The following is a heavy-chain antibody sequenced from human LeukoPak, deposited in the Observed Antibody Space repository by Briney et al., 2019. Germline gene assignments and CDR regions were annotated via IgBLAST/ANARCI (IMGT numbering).Heavy chain of an antibody. CDR3: ARDRGSAMVRYFDY. D-gene: IGHD5-18*01. CDR1: GFTFSSYE. CDR2: IKQDGSEK. J-gene: IGHJ4*02. Sequence: TGGSLRLSCAASGFTFSSYEMIWVRQAPGKGLEWVANIKQDGSEKYYVDSVKGRFTISRDNAKNSLYLQMNSLRAEDTAVYYCARDRGSAMVRYFDYWGQGTLVTVSS. V-gene: IGHV3-7*01.